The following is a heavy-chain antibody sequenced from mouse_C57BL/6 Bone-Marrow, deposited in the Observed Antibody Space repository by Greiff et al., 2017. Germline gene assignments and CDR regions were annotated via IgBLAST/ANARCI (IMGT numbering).Heavy chain of an antibody. CDR3: ARGNYEWYFDV. Sequence: VQLQQPGAELVMPGASVKLSCKASGYTFTSYWMHWVKQRPGQGLEWIGEIDPSDSYTNYNQKFKGKSTLTVDKSSNTAYMQLSSLTSEDSAVYYCARGNYEWYFDVWSTGTTVTVSA. D-gene: IGHD2-1*01. J-gene: IGHJ1*03. CDR1: GYTFTSYW. V-gene: IGHV1-69*01. CDR2: IDPSDSYT.